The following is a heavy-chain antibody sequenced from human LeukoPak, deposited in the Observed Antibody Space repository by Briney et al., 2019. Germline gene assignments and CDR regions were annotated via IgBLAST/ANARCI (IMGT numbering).Heavy chain of an antibody. CDR2: ISAYNGNT. Sequence: GASVKVSCKASGYTFTSYGISWVRQAPGQGLEWMGWISAYNGNTNYAQKLQGRVTMTTDTSTSTAYMELRSLRSDDTAVYYCARVSFSFWSGYYTGSYYFDYWGQGTLVTVSS. V-gene: IGHV1-18*01. CDR3: ARVSFSFWSGYYTGSYYFDY. D-gene: IGHD3-3*01. J-gene: IGHJ4*02. CDR1: GYTFTSYG.